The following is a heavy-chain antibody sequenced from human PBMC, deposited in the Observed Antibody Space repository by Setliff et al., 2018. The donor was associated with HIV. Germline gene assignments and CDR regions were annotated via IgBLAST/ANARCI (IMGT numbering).Heavy chain of an antibody. D-gene: IGHD6-19*01. CDR3: ARSPLHNRGWSHFDS. Sequence: SETLSLTCTVSGGSMRSHYWSWIRQPPGKALDWIGNIYYSGSTHYNPSLKSRVTISVDTSQNHFSLRLNSVTAADTAQYYCARSPLHNRGWSHFDSWGQGILVTVSS. V-gene: IGHV4-59*04. CDR2: IYYSGST. CDR1: GGSMRSHY. J-gene: IGHJ4*02.